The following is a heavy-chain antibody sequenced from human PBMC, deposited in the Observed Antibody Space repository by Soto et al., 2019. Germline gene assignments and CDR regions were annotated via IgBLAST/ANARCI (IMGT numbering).Heavy chain of an antibody. CDR2: IYYSGST. CDR1: GGSISSYY. D-gene: IGHD6-19*01. J-gene: IGHJ5*02. V-gene: IGHV4-59*01. Sequence: SETLSLTCTVSGGSISSYYWSWIRQPPGKGLEWIGYIYYSGSTNCNPSLKSRVTISVDTSKNQFSLKLSSVTAADTAVYYCARLTPLAVAGRVGIWFDPWGQGTLVTVSS. CDR3: ARLTPLAVAGRVGIWFDP.